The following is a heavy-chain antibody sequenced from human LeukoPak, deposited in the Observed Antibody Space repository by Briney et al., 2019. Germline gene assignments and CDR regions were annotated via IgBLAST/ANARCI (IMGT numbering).Heavy chain of an antibody. CDR3: ARNTGYSSSWYYYYGMDV. CDR2: MNPNSGNT. V-gene: IGHV1-8*01. J-gene: IGHJ6*02. CDR1: GYTFTSYD. Sequence: ASVKVSCKASGYTFTSYDINWVRQATGQGLAWMGWMNPNSGNTGYAQKFQGRVTMTRNTSIGTAYMELSSLRSEDTAVYYCARNTGYSSSWYYYYGMDVWGQGTTVTVSS. D-gene: IGHD6-13*01.